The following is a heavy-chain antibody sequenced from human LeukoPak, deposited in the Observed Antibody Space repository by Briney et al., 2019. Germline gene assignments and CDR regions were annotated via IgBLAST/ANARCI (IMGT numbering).Heavy chain of an antibody. J-gene: IGHJ5*02. CDR2: IYSGGTI. CDR3: ARYSSKWLDP. D-gene: IGHD3-22*01. V-gene: IGHV3-66*01. CDR1: GFTFSSNH. Sequence: PGGSLRLSCAASGFTFSSNHMSWVRRAPGKGLEWVSVIYSGGTIYYADSVKGRFTISRDNSKNTVYIEMNSPRDEDTAVYYCARYSSKWLDPWGQGTLVTVSS.